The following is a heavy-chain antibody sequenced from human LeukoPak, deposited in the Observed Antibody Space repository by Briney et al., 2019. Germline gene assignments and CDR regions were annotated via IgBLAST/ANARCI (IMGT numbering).Heavy chain of an antibody. J-gene: IGHJ4*02. Sequence: GGSLRLSCAASGFNFSDYYMSWVRQAPGKGLEWVAYISSSGSTIYYADSVKGRFTISRDNAKNSLYLQMNSLRAEDTAVYYCARDHALLWFGELTHPLDYWGQGTLVTVSS. CDR1: GFNFSDYY. CDR3: ARDHALLWFGELTHPLDY. D-gene: IGHD3-10*01. CDR2: ISSSGSTI. V-gene: IGHV3-11*01.